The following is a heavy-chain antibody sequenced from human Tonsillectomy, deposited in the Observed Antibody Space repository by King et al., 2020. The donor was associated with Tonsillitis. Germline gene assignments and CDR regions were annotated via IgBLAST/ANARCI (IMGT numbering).Heavy chain of an antibody. J-gene: IGHJ4*02. CDR3: ARGGETYSHILL. V-gene: IGHV3-21*01. CDR1: GFTFSNYR. CDR2: ISCSSSYK. D-gene: IGHD2-15*01. Sequence: VQLVESGGGLVKPGESLRLSCAASGFTFSNYRIYWVRQAPGKGLEWVSSISCSSSYKHYADSVKGRFTISRDNAKNSLYLQMNSLRAEDTAVYYCARGGETYSHILLWGQGTLVTVSS.